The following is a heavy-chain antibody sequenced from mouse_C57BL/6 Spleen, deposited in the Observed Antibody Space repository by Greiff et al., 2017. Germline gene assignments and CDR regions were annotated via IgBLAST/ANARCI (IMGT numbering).Heavy chain of an antibody. CDR3: ARYGFYGNYAWFAY. CDR1: GYSFTGYY. Sequence: VQLQQSGPELVKPGASVTISCKASGYSFTGYYMNWVKQSPETSLEWIGEINPSTGGTTYNQKFKAKVTLTVDKSSSTAYMQLKSLTSEDSAVYYCARYGFYGNYAWFAYWGQGTLVTVSA. CDR2: INPSTGGT. V-gene: IGHV1-42*01. J-gene: IGHJ3*01. D-gene: IGHD2-1*01.